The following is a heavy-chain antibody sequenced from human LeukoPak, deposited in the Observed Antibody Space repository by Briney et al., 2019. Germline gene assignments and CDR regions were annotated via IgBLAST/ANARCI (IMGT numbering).Heavy chain of an antibody. D-gene: IGHD4-11*01. V-gene: IGHV3-33*01. Sequence: GGSLRLSCAASGFTFTTYGMHFVRQAPGKGLEWVALIWHDGNRQYYADSVKGRFTISRDDSKNTVSLQMNSLRAEDTAIYYCARDLNSNNSNPGWFDPWGQGTLVTVSS. CDR2: IWHDGNRQ. J-gene: IGHJ5*02. CDR3: ARDLNSNNSNPGWFDP. CDR1: GFTFTTYG.